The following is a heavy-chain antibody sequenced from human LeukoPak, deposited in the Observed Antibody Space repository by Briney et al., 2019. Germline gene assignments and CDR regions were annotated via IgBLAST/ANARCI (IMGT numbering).Heavy chain of an antibody. CDR2: IYSGGST. V-gene: IGHV3-66*01. CDR1: GFTVSSNY. Sequence: GGSLRLSCAASGFTVSSNYMSWVSQTPGKGLEWVSVIYSGGSTYYADSVKGRFTISRDNSKNTLYLQMNSLRAEDTAVYYCARVRSDSSSWYGVYYYGMDVWGQGTTVTVSS. J-gene: IGHJ6*02. CDR3: ARVRSDSSSWYGVYYYGMDV. D-gene: IGHD6-13*01.